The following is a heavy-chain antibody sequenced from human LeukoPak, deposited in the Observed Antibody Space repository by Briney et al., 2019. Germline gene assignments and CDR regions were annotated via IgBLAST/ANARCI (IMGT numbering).Heavy chain of an antibody. Sequence: GESLKISCKGSGYTFTSYWIRWVRQMSGKGLEWMGRIDPSDSYTNYSPSFQGHVTISADKTISTAYLQWSSLKASDTAMYYCARLIEIYDSGSYWFDPWGQGTLVTVSS. D-gene: IGHD3-10*01. V-gene: IGHV5-10-1*01. CDR1: GYTFTSYW. J-gene: IGHJ5*02. CDR2: IDPSDSYT. CDR3: ARLIEIYDSGSYWFDP.